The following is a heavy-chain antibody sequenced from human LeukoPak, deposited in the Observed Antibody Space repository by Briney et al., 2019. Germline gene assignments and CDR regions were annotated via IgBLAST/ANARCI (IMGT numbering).Heavy chain of an antibody. CDR1: GGSISSYY. CDR3: AGYGDYEWIVDY. D-gene: IGHD4-17*01. Sequence: PSETLSLTCTVSGGSISSYYWSWIRQPPGKGLEWIGYIYYSGSTNYNPSLKSRVTISVDTSKNQFSLKLSSVTAADTAVYYCAGYGDYEWIVDYWGQGTLVTVSS. J-gene: IGHJ4*02. V-gene: IGHV4-59*01. CDR2: IYYSGST.